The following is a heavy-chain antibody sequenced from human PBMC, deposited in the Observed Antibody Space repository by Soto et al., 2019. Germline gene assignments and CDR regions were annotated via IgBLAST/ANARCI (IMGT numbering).Heavy chain of an antibody. J-gene: IGHJ4*02. V-gene: IGHV3-30*18. D-gene: IGHD2-21*02. CDR3: AKDSRIVVVTAPYDY. CDR2: ISYDGSNK. Sequence: QVQLVESGGGVVQPGRSLSLSCAASGFTFSSYGMHWVRQAPGKGLEWVAIISYDGSNKYYADSVKGRFTISRDNSKNTLYLQMNSLRPEDTAVYYCAKDSRIVVVTAPYDYWGQGTLVTVSS. CDR1: GFTFSSYG.